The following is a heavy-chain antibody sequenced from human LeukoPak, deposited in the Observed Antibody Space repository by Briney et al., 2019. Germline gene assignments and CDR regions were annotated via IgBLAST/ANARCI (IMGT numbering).Heavy chain of an antibody. V-gene: IGHV3-74*01. J-gene: IGHJ4*02. D-gene: IGHD4-17*01. CDR2: INSDGSRT. CDR3: ARGGDYSWEAVPW. Sequence: GGSLRLSCAASGFTFSSYWMYWVRQAPGKGLVWVSRINSDGSRTSHADSVKGRFTISRDNAKNTLYLQMNSLGAEDTAVYYCARGGDYSWEAVPWWGQGTLVTVSS. CDR1: GFTFSSYW.